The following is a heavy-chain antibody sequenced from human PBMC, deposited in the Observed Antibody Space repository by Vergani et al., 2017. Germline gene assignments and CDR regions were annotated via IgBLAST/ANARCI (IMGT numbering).Heavy chain of an antibody. CDR1: GFTFSSHG. J-gene: IGHJ5*01. Sequence: QVQLVESEGGVVQPGRSLTLSCVASGFTFSSHGMHWVRQAPGKGLEWVAVIWYDGSNKYYGDSVKGRFTISRDNSKNTLYLQMSSLRVEDTAVYYCARWGNEKRLGSWGQGTLVTVSS. D-gene: IGHD1-1*01. CDR3: ARWGNEKRLGS. CDR2: IWYDGSNK. V-gene: IGHV3-33*01.